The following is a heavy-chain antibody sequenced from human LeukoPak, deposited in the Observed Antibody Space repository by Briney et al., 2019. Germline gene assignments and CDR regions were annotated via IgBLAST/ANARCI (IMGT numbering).Heavy chain of an antibody. CDR1: GGSISSYY. CDR3: ARDYCSSTTCYLYFDS. CDR2: IYTSGST. D-gene: IGHD2-2*01. J-gene: IGHJ4*02. V-gene: IGHV4-4*07. Sequence: NSSESLSLTCTVSGGSISSYYWSWIRQPAGKGLEWIGRIYTSGSTNYNPSLKSRVTMSVDTSKNQFSLKLTSVTAADTAVYYCARDYCSSTTCYLYFDSWGQGTLVTVSS.